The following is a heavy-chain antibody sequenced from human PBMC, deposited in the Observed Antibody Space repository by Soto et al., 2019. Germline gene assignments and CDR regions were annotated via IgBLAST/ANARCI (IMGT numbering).Heavy chain of an antibody. CDR1: GYTFTTYG. Sequence: QVHLVQSGAELKRPGASVKVSCKVSGYTFTTYGITWVRQAPGQGLEWVGWISAHNGNTNYAQKLQGRVTVTRDTATSTAYMELRSLRSDDTAVYYCARGRYGDYWGQGALVTVSS. D-gene: IGHD1-1*01. J-gene: IGHJ4*02. CDR2: ISAHNGNT. CDR3: ARGRYGDY. V-gene: IGHV1-18*01.